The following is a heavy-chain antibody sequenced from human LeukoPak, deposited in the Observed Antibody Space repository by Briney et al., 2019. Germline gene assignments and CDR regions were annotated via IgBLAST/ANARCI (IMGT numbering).Heavy chain of an antibody. CDR3: ASPYPGIAAAGHSFYYGMDV. CDR2: INGGNGNT. Sequence: ASVKVSCKTSGYTFTTYAIHWVRQAPGQRPEWMGWINGGNGNTQYSQKFQGRVTITRDTSAGTAYMELSSLKSEDTAVYYCASPYPGIAAAGHSFYYGMDVWGQGTTVTVSS. V-gene: IGHV1-3*01. CDR1: GYTFTTYA. J-gene: IGHJ6*02. D-gene: IGHD6-13*01.